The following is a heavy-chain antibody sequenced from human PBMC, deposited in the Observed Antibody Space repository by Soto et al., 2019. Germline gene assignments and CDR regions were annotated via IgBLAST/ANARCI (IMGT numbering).Heavy chain of an antibody. D-gene: IGHD5-18*01. CDR1: GYTFSTYA. V-gene: IGHV1-3*01. J-gene: IGHJ4*02. Sequence: QVQHVQSGAEVKQPGASVKVSCKASGYTFSTYAIHWVRQAPGQRLEWMGWINAGNGNTKYSQKFQGRVTITRDTSASTVYMELSSLRSEDTAVYYCARNPDTALYYFDYWGQGTLVTVSS. CDR3: ARNPDTALYYFDY. CDR2: INAGNGNT.